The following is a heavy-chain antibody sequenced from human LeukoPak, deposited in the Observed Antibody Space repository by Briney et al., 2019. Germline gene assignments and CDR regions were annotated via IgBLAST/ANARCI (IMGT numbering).Heavy chain of an antibody. CDR3: ARELALYFPW. J-gene: IGHJ4*02. Sequence: GGSLRLSCAASGFAFVNYAMHWVRQSPGKGLEWVSYISRSGSTIYYADSVKRRFTISRDNAKNSLYLQMKSLIAEDTAVYYWARELALYFPWGGQGTLVTVSS. CDR2: ISRSGSTI. CDR1: GFAFVNYA. V-gene: IGHV3-48*03. D-gene: IGHD2-2*02.